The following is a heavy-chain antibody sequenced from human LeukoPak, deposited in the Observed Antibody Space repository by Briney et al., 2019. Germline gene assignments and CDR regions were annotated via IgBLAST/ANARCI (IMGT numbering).Heavy chain of an antibody. D-gene: IGHD7-27*01. CDR3: RRVVGTDGLWYFDL. J-gene: IGHJ2*01. V-gene: IGHV3-33*01. CDR1: GFTFRSYG. Sequence: GRSLRLSCAASGFTFRSYGMNWVRQAPGKGLEWVAIIWYDGSKTYYTNSVKGRFTISRGNSKKMLYLQMNSLRADDTAVYYCRRVVGTDGLWYFDLWGRGTLVTVSS. CDR2: IWYDGSKT.